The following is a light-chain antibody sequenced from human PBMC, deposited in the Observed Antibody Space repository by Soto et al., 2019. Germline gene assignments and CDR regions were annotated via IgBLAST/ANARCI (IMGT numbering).Light chain of an antibody. V-gene: IGKV1-6*01. J-gene: IGKJ1*01. Sequence: IQMTQSPSSLSASVGDRVTVTCRASQSIGSDLGWYQQKPGKAPKVLIYGISSLQSGVPSRFSGSGSGTDFTHTISSLQPEDIATYYCLQDYNYPWTFGQGTKV. CDR2: GIS. CDR3: LQDYNYPWT. CDR1: QSIGSD.